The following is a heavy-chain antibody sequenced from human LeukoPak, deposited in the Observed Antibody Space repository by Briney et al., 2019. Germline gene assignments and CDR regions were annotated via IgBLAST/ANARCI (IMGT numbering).Heavy chain of an antibody. CDR1: GGSISSYY. CDR3: ARRSSGWRRDVDY. J-gene: IGHJ4*02. Sequence: SETLSLTCTVSGGSISSYYWSWIRQPPGKGLEWIGYIYYSGSTNYNLSLKSRVTISVDTSKNQFSLKLSSVTAADTAVYYCARRSSGWRRDVDYWGQGTLVTVSS. CDR2: IYYSGST. V-gene: IGHV4-59*12. D-gene: IGHD6-19*01.